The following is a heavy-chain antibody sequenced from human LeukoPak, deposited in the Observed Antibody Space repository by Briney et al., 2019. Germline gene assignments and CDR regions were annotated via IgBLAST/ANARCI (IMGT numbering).Heavy chain of an antibody. CDR3: ARDDRYDFWSGSDNWFDP. Sequence: ASVKVSCKASGYTFSNYYMRWVRQAPGQGLEWMGIINPSGGSTSYAQRFQGRVTMTRDTSTSTVYMELSSLRSEDTAVYYCARDDRYDFWSGSDNWFDPWGQGTLVTVSS. CDR1: GYTFSNYY. J-gene: IGHJ5*02. D-gene: IGHD3-3*01. CDR2: INPSGGST. V-gene: IGHV1-46*01.